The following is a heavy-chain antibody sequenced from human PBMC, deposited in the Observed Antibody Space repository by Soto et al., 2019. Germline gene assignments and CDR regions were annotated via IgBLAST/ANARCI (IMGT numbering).Heavy chain of an antibody. V-gene: IGHV4-30-2*01. CDR2: IYHSGST. CDR1: GGSISSGGYS. Sequence: QLQLQESGSGLVKPSQTLSLTCAVSGGSISSGGYSWSWIRQPPGKGLEWIGYIYHSGSTYYNPSLKSRVTISVDRSKNQFSLKLSSVTAADTAVYYCTRVSPQNYYYGMDVWGQGTTVTVSS. CDR3: TRVSPQNYYYGMDV. J-gene: IGHJ6*02.